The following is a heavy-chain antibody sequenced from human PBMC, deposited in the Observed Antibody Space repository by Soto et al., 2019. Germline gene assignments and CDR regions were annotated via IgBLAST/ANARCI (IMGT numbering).Heavy chain of an antibody. V-gene: IGHV3-23*01. CDR2: ISYSGGST. D-gene: IGHD1-7*01. J-gene: IGHJ5*02. CDR3: ARKEGFNWNYAWFDP. Sequence: HPGGSLRLSCAASVFTFSSYAMSWFRQAPGKGLEWVSAISYSGGSTYYADSVKGRFTISRDNSKNTLYLQMNSLRAEDTAVYYCARKEGFNWNYAWFDPWGQGTLVTVSS. CDR1: VFTFSSYA.